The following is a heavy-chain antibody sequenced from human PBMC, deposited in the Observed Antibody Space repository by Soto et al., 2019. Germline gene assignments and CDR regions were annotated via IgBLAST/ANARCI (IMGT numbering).Heavy chain of an antibody. V-gene: IGHV2-5*02. Sequence: QITLKESGPTLVRPTQTLTLTCTFSGFSLSTTGVGVGWIRQPPGKALEWLALIYWDDDKRYSPSLKSRLTITKHTSKNEVILTITTMDPVDTATYYCPHRLRDYGFARDRANYFDPWGQGTLVTVSS. CDR2: IYWDDDK. CDR3: PHRLRDYGFARDRANYFDP. J-gene: IGHJ5*02. D-gene: IGHD3-10*01. CDR1: GFSLSTTGVG.